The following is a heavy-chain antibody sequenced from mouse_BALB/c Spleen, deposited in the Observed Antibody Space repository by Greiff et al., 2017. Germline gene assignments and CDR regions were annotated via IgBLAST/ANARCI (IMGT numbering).Heavy chain of an antibody. J-gene: IGHJ3*01. CDR2: ISYSGST. Sequence: VQLKESGPGLVKPSQSLSLTCTVTGYSITSDYAWNWIRQFPGNKLEWMGYISYSGSTSYNPSLKSRISITRDTSKNQFFLQLNSVTTEDTATYYCARCYGGLPWFAYWGQGTLVTVSA. CDR3: ARCYGGLPWFAY. CDR1: GYSITSDYA. V-gene: IGHV3-2*02. D-gene: IGHD1-1*02.